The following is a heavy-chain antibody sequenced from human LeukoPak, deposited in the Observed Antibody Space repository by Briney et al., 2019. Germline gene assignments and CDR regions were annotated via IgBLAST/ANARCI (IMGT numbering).Heavy chain of an antibody. CDR2: ISDSGNT. CDR1: GGSISSRSYY. J-gene: IGHJ6*02. CDR3: ARESPYYYYGMDV. Sequence: KPSETLSLTCTVSGGSISSRSYYWGWIRQPPGKGLEWIGKISDSGNTYYSPSLRSRVTISIDMSKNQFSLKLSSVTATDTAVYYCARESPYYYYGMDVWGQGTTVTVSS. V-gene: IGHV4-39*02.